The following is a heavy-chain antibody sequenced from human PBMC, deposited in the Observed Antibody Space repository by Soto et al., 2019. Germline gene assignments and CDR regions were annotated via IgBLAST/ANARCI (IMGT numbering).Heavy chain of an antibody. D-gene: IGHD6-13*01. J-gene: IGHJ4*02. CDR1: GGSISGYY. CDR3: ARRSSSTKFDY. CDR2: IYYSGST. Sequence: SETLSLTCTVSGGSISGYYWSWIRQPPGKGLEWIGYIYYSGSTNYNPSLKSRVTISVDTSKNQISLKLSSVTAADTAVYYCARRSSSTKFDYWGQGTLVTAPQ. V-gene: IGHV4-59*08.